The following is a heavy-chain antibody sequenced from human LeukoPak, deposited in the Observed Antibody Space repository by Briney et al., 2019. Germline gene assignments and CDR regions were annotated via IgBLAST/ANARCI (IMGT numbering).Heavy chain of an antibody. CDR2: VHYSGST. Sequence: SETLSLTCTLSGGSISSYYWSWIRQPPGKGLEWVGYVHYSGSTNYNPSLKSRVTISVDTSKNQFSLKLSSVTTADTAVYYCARVEEGYGSGRRGNFYYYYMDVWGKGTTVTISS. D-gene: IGHD3-10*01. J-gene: IGHJ6*03. CDR1: GGSISSYY. CDR3: ARVEEGYGSGRRGNFYYYYMDV. V-gene: IGHV4-59*01.